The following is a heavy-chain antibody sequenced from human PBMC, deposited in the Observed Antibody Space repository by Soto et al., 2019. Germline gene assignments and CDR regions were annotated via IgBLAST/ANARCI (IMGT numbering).Heavy chain of an antibody. CDR2: IDWDDDK. CDR3: ARIPRTGDHAAFDI. V-gene: IGHV2-70*01. Sequence: SGPTLVNPTQTLTLTCTFSGFSLTTSGMCVSWIRQPPGKAPEWLALIDWDDDKYYSTSLKTRLAISKDTSKNQVVLTMTNMDPVDTATYYCARIPRTGDHAAFDIWGQGTMVTVS. D-gene: IGHD7-27*01. J-gene: IGHJ3*02. CDR1: GFSLTTSGMC.